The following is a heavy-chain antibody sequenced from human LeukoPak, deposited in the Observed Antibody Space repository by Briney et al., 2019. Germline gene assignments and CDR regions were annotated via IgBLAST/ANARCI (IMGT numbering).Heavy chain of an antibody. V-gene: IGHV4-39*01. D-gene: IGHD3-22*01. CDR3: ARQFHGSGYVDDL. J-gene: IGHJ5*02. CDR1: GGSISSISYY. Sequence: SETLSLTCSVSGGSISSISYYWGWIRRPPGQGLEWIASIYYSGTTHYNPSLSSRVTMSADTSKNQFSLKLSAVTAADTAVYYCARQFHGSGYVDDLWGQGTLVTVSS. CDR2: IYYSGTT.